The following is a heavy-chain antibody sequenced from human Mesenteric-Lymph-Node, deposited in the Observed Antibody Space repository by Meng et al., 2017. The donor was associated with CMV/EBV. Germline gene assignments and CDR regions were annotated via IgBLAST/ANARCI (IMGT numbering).Heavy chain of an antibody. D-gene: IGHD6-13*01. CDR3: AKDQFSSSWTDGMDV. CDR1: GFTFSSYG. J-gene: IGHJ6*02. Sequence: GGSLRLSCAASGFTFSSYGMHWVRQAPGKGLEWVAVIWYDGSNKYYGDSVKGRFTISRDNSKNALYLQMNSLRAEDTAVYYCAKDQFSSSWTDGMDVWGQGTTVTVSS. CDR2: IWYDGSNK. V-gene: IGHV3-33*06.